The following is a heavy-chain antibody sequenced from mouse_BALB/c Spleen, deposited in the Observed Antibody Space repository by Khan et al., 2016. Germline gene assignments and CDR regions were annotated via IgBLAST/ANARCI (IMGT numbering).Heavy chain of an antibody. D-gene: IGHD2-14*01. CDR3: YRYNWYFDV. J-gene: IGHJ1*01. CDR2: ISYSGST. V-gene: IGHV3-2*02. Sequence: EVQLQESGPGLVKPSQSLSLTCTVTGYSITSDYAWNWIRQFPGNKLEWMGYISYSGSTSYNPSLKSRISITRDTSKNQVFLQLNSVTTEDRATYYCYRYNWYFDVWGAGTTVTVSS. CDR1: GYSITSDYA.